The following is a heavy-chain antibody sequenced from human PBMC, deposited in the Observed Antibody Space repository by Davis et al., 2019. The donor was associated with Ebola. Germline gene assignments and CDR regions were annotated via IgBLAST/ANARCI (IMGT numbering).Heavy chain of an antibody. CDR3: ARDINDEYVFDY. J-gene: IGHJ4*02. D-gene: IGHD3-16*01. CDR1: GFTFSDSS. CDR2: ISDDGSKE. Sequence: GESLKISCTASGFTFSDSSMHWVRQSPDKGLEWVAAISDDGSKEYFADSVKGRFTISRDNSKNTLYLQMESLRAEDTAVYFCARDINDEYVFDYWGLGTLVTVSA. V-gene: IGHV3-30*03.